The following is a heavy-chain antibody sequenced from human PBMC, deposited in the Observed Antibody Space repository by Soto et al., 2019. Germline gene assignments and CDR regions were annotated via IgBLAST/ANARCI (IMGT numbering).Heavy chain of an antibody. V-gene: IGHV3-23*01. Sequence: GGSLRLSCAASGFTFSSHAMSWVRQAPGKGLEWVSVLSGSGGSTYYADSVRGRYTISRDNSKNTLFLQMNNLRAADTAIYYCAKHYSDNNGLVLGGQGALVTVSS. J-gene: IGHJ4*02. D-gene: IGHD3-22*01. CDR1: GFTFSSHA. CDR2: LSGSGGST. CDR3: AKHYSDNNGLVL.